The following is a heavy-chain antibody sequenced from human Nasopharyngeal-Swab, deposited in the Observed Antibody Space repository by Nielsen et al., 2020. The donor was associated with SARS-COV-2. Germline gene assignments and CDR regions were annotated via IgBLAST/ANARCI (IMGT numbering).Heavy chain of an antibody. D-gene: IGHD3-16*01. CDR2: ISYDGNIK. J-gene: IGHJ3*01. CDR1: GFTVSNCG. Sequence: GASLQISCAASGFTVSNCGMHWVRQAPGKGLEWVAAISYDGNIKSYADSVRGRFLISRDNSHNTLYLQMSRLRTEDRAVYYCAKAFGEDQLAEDAFDAWGQGTMVTVSS. V-gene: IGHV3-30*18. CDR3: AKAFGEDQLAEDAFDA.